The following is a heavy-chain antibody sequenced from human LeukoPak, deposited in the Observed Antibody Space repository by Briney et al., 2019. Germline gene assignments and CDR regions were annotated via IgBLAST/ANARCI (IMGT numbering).Heavy chain of an antibody. CDR3: ARGRLGRPWTDY. CDR1: GYTFTSYD. J-gene: IGHJ4*02. CDR2: MNPNSGNT. D-gene: IGHD6-25*01. V-gene: IGHV1-8*03. Sequence: ASVKVSCKASGYTFTSYDINWVRQATGQGLEWMGWMNPNSGNTGYAQKFQGRVTITRNTSISTAYMELSSLRSEDTAVYYCARGRLGRPWTDYWGQGTLVTVSS.